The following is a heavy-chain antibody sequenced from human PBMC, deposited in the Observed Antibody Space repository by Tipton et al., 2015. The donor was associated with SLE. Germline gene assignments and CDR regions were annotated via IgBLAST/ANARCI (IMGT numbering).Heavy chain of an antibody. Sequence: QSGAEVKKPGASVKVSCKASGYTFTSYGISWVRQAPGQGLEWMGIINPSGGSTSYAQKLQGRVTMTTDTSTSTAYMELRSLRSDDTAVYYCARVQQLVFDYWGQGTLVTVSS. CDR1: GYTFTSYG. CDR3: ARVQQLVFDY. V-gene: IGHV1-18*01. D-gene: IGHD6-13*01. J-gene: IGHJ4*02. CDR2: INPSGGST.